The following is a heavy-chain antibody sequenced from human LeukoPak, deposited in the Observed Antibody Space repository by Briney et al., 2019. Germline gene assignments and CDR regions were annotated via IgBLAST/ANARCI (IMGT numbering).Heavy chain of an antibody. CDR3: SRSPDTALVN. Sequence: SQTLSITCALSGDSVSSNNAVWHWIRQSPSRGLEWLGRTYYKSKWSSNYAVSVKSRITITPDTSKNRFSLQLNSVTPDDTAVYYCSRSPDTALVNWGQGTLVTVSS. J-gene: IGHJ1*01. D-gene: IGHD5-18*01. CDR2: TYYKSKWSS. V-gene: IGHV6-1*01. CDR1: GDSVSSNNAV.